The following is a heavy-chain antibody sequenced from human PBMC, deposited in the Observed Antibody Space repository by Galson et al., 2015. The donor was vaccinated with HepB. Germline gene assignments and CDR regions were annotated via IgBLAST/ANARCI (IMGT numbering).Heavy chain of an antibody. CDR2: ISGSGGST. D-gene: IGHD3-10*01. V-gene: IGHV3-23*01. CDR1: GFTVSSYA. J-gene: IGHJ4*02. CDR3: AKSPEIIMLRGAILSRTYYFDY. Sequence: SLRLSCAASGFTVSSYAMSWVRQAPGKGLEWVSGISGSGGSTFYADSVKGRFTISRDNSKNTLYLQMNSLRAEDTAIYYCAKSPEIIMLRGAILSRTYYFDYWGQGTLVTVSS.